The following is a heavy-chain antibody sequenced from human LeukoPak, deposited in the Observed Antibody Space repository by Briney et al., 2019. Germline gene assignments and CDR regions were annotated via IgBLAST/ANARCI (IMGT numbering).Heavy chain of an antibody. CDR2: IYYSGST. Sequence: PSETLSLTCTVSGGSISSYYWSWIRQPPGKGLEWIGYIYYSGSTNYNPSLKSRVTISVDTSKNQFSLKLSSVTAADTAVYYCARRAGGRGYYFDYWGQGTLVTVSS. J-gene: IGHJ4*02. CDR1: GGSISSYY. V-gene: IGHV4-59*08. D-gene: IGHD5-24*01. CDR3: ARRAGGRGYYFDY.